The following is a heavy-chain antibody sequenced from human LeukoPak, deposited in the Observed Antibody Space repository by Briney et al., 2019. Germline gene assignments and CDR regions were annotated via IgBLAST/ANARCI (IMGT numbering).Heavy chain of an antibody. J-gene: IGHJ4*02. D-gene: IGHD5-12*01. CDR3: AKCGNSGCHLIDY. Sequence: PGGSLRLSCAASGFTFSSYAMHWVRQAPGKGLEWVATIWYDGSNKYYTDSVKGRFTISRDNSKNTLYLQMDSLRAEDTAVYYCAKCGNSGCHLIDYWGQGTLVTVSS. V-gene: IGHV3-30-3*02. CDR2: IWYDGSNK. CDR1: GFTFSSYA.